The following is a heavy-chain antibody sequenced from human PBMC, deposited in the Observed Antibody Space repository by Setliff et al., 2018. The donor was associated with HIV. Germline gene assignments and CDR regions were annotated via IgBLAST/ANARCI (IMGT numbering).Heavy chain of an antibody. V-gene: IGHV4-4*07. Sequence: PSETLSLTCTVSSGSISGFYWTWIRQPAGKGLEWIGRISASGTTVYNPSLKSRVIMSVDTYKKYFALRVTSVTAADSAVYYCARDTWFGESEDPFYYYMDVWGKGTTVTVSS. J-gene: IGHJ6*03. CDR2: ISASGTT. D-gene: IGHD3-10*01. CDR1: SGSISGFY. CDR3: ARDTWFGESEDPFYYYMDV.